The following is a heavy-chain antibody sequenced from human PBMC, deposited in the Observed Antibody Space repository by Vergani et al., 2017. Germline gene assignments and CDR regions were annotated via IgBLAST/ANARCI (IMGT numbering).Heavy chain of an antibody. J-gene: IGHJ4*02. CDR3: ARSQMATNDFDL. V-gene: IGHV1-18*04. CDR2: IRPYNHKT. Sequence: QAQLGQSDSEVKKPGDSVTLSCKTSGYTFVNHPITWARQAPGQGLEWMGWIRPYNHKTLYSQKVEGRVTMTSDTSSSTVFLELRRLTSDDTAIYYCARSQMATNDFDLWGRGTLVTVSS. CDR1: GYTFVNHP. D-gene: IGHD5-24*01.